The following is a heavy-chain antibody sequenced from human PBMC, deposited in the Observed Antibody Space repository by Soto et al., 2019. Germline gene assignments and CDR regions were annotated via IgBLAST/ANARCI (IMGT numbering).Heavy chain of an antibody. D-gene: IGHD2-2*01. CDR1: GFTFSNYA. V-gene: IGHV3-23*01. Sequence: EVQLLESGGGLVQPGGSLRLSCAASGFTFSNYAMTWVRQAPGKGLEWVSAISGSGGNTYYADSVKGRFTISRDNSKNTLYLQMASLRAGDTAVYYCAKDVEEHQVPGNWFDPWGQGTLVTVSS. CDR3: AKDVEEHQVPGNWFDP. J-gene: IGHJ5*02. CDR2: ISGSGGNT.